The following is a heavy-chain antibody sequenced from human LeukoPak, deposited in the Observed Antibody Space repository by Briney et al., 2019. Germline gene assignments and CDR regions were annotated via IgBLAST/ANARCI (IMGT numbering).Heavy chain of an antibody. CDR3: ARGPDGAYYFDS. CDR1: GYFFNSYW. J-gene: IGHJ4*02. Sequence: GESLKISCEGSGYFFNSYWIAWVRQLPGKGLEWMGIIYPSDLDIRYSPSFQGQVTISVDKSISTAYLQWTSLKASDTALYFCARGPDGAYYFDSWGQGTLVSVSS. CDR2: IYPSDLDI. D-gene: IGHD1-14*01. V-gene: IGHV5-51*01.